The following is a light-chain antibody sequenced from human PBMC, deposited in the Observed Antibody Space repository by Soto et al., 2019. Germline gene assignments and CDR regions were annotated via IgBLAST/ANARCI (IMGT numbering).Light chain of an antibody. V-gene: IGLV2-14*01. CDR1: SSVVGGYNY. CDR2: DVS. CDR3: SSFAVRNSFV. J-gene: IGLJ1*01. Sequence: QSVLTQPASVSGSPGQSITISCTGTSSVVGGYNYVSWYQQHPGKAPKLMIYDVSNRPSGVSNRFSGSKSGNTASLSISGLQAEDEADYYCSSFAVRNSFVFGTGTKVTVL.